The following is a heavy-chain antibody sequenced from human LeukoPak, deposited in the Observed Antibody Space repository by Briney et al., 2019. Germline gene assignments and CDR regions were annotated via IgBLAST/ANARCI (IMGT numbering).Heavy chain of an antibody. CDR1: GDSVSSNKAA. CDR3: ARGAPASAGRWFDP. V-gene: IGHV6-1*01. CDR2: TYYRSKWYN. J-gene: IGHJ5*02. D-gene: IGHD6-13*01. Sequence: SQTLPLTCAISGDSVSSNKAAWNWIRHSPSRGLEWLGRTYYRSKWYNEYGVSVQSRITINPDTSKNQFSLQLNSVTPEDTAVYYCARGAPASAGRWFDPWGHGTLVTVSS.